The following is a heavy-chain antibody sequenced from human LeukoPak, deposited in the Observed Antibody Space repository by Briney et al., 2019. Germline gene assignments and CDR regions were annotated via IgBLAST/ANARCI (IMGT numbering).Heavy chain of an antibody. CDR3: ARLVGWLGAPDY. CDR1: GGSISSNSYF. V-gene: IGHV4-39*01. CDR2: IFYSGTT. J-gene: IGHJ4*02. Sequence: SETLSLTCTVSGGSISSNSYFWGWIRQPPGKGLEWIGTIFYSGTTYYNSSLQSRVSISVDTTKNQFALKLSSVTAADTAVYYCARLVGWLGAPDYWGQGTPVIVSS. D-gene: IGHD3/OR15-3a*01.